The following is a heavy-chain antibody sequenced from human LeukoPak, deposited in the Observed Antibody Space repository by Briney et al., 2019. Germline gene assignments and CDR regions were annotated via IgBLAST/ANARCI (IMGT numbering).Heavy chain of an antibody. CDR2: ISGSGGST. Sequence: GGSLRLSCAASGFTFSSYAMSWVRQAPGKGLEWVSAISGSGGSTYYADSVKGRFTISRDNYKNTLYLQMNSLRAEDTAVYYCAKDLKFYYYDSSGYLFDYWGQGTLVTVSS. J-gene: IGHJ4*02. CDR1: GFTFSSYA. D-gene: IGHD3-22*01. CDR3: AKDLKFYYYDSSGYLFDY. V-gene: IGHV3-23*01.